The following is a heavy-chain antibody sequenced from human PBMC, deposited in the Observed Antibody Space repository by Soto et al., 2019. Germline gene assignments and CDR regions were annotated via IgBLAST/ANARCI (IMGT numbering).Heavy chain of an antibody. D-gene: IGHD3-22*01. J-gene: IGHJ4*02. CDR2: INAYNGNT. V-gene: IGHV1-18*01. Sequence: GASVKVSCKASGYTFTNYGISWVRQAPGQGLEWMGWINAYNGNTNYAQKLQGRVTMTTDTSTSTAYMELRSLRSDDTAVYYCARKVYYYDSSGYYYFDYWGQGTLVTVS. CDR1: GYTFTNYG. CDR3: ARKVYYYDSSGYYYFDY.